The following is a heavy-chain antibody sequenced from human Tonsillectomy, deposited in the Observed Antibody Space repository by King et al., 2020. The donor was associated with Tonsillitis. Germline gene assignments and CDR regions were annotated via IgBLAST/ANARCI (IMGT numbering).Heavy chain of an antibody. CDR3: ARGSRLGIYYFDY. CDR1: GGSISSSSYY. CDR2: IYYSGST. J-gene: IGHJ4*02. D-gene: IGHD3-22*01. V-gene: IGHV4-39*01. Sequence: LQLQESGPGLVKPSETLSLTCTVSGGSISSSSYYWGWIRQPPGKGLEWIGSIYYSGSTYYNPSLKSRVPMSVNTSNNQFSLKLSSVTAADTAVYYCARGSRLGIYYFDYWGQGTLVTVSS.